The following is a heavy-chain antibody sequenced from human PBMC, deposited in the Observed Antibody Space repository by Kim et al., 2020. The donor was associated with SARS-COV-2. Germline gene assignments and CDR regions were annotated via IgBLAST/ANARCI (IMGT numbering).Heavy chain of an antibody. Sequence: SETLSLTCTVSGGSISSGDYYWSWIRQPPGKGLEWIGYIYYSGSTYYNPSHKSRVTISVDTSKNQFSLKLSSVTAADTAVYYCAREDIVATISFDYWGQGTLVTVSS. V-gene: IGHV4-30-4*01. CDR3: AREDIVATISFDY. CDR1: GGSISSGDYY. J-gene: IGHJ4*02. D-gene: IGHD5-12*01. CDR2: IYYSGST.